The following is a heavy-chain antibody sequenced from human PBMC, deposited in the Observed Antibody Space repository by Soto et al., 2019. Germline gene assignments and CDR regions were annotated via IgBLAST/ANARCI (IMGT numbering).Heavy chain of an antibody. CDR1: GFTFSDYY. D-gene: IGHD3-10*01. J-gene: IGHJ4*02. V-gene: IGHV3-72*01. CDR2: IRNKANNYAT. CDR3: TREKRYYNNLTSFYFDN. Sequence: EVQLVQSGGGLVQPGGSLRLSCAASGFTFSDYYMDWVRRATGKGLEWVGRIRNKANNYATEYAASLKGRVTFSRDDSENSLYLQMNSLETEDTAVYWCTREKRYYNNLTSFYFDNWGQGTLVTVSS.